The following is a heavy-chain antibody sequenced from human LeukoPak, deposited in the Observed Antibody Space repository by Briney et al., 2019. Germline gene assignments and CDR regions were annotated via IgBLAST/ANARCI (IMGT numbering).Heavy chain of an antibody. CDR1: GFTFTNFA. CDR3: AKGAAAGLVDWFDP. CDR2: ITGDGAT. Sequence: PGASLRLSCAVSGFTFTNFAMMWVRQAPGKGLQWVSSITGDGATYYADSVRGRFMLSRDTSKNTLYLQMNSLTAEDTALYYCAKGAAAGLVDWFDPWGQGTLVTVSS. J-gene: IGHJ5*02. V-gene: IGHV3-23*01. D-gene: IGHD6-25*01.